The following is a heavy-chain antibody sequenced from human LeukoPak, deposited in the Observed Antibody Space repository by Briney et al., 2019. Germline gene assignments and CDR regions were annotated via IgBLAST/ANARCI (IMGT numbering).Heavy chain of an antibody. J-gene: IGHJ4*02. Sequence: GASVKVSCKTSGYTFRSYAISWVRQAPGQGLERMGWINVYNGYTNYARNFQGRVTMTTDTSTSTAYMEVRSLRSDDMAVYYCARVECSSTTCYDDYWGQGTLVIVSS. CDR3: ARVECSSTTCYDDY. V-gene: IGHV1-18*03. D-gene: IGHD2-2*01. CDR1: GYTFRSYA. CDR2: INVYNGYT.